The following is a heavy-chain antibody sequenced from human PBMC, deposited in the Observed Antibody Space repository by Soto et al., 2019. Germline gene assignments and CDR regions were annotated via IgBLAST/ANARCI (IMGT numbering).Heavy chain of an antibody. CDR1: GGSISSYY. J-gene: IGHJ6*02. CDR3: AREVGLRKRVDYYYGMDV. V-gene: IGHV4-59*01. Sequence: PSETLSLTCTVSGGSISSYYWGWIRQPPGKGLEWIGYIYYSGSTNYNPSLKSRVTISVDTSKNQFSLKLSSVTAADTAVYYCAREVGLRKRVDYYYGMDVWGQGTTVTVSS. D-gene: IGHD3-10*01. CDR2: IYYSGST.